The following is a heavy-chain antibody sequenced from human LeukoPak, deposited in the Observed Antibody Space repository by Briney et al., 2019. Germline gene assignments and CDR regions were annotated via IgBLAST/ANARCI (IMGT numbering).Heavy chain of an antibody. J-gene: IGHJ4*02. V-gene: IGHV3-7*01. Sequence: GGSLRLSCAASGFTFSSYWMSWVRQAPGKGLEWVANIKQDGSEKYYVDSVKGRFTISRDNAKNSLYLQMNSLRAEDTAVYYCARDIMRATTLDYFDYWGQGTLVTVSS. CDR1: GFTFSSYW. CDR3: ARDIMRATTLDYFDY. D-gene: IGHD1-14*01. CDR2: IKQDGSEK.